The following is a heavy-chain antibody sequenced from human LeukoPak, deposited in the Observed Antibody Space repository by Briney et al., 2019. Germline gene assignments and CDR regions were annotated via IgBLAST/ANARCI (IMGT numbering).Heavy chain of an antibody. D-gene: IGHD3-22*01. Sequence: GGSMRLSCAASGFTFSSYSMNWVRQAPGKGLEWVSYISSSSSTIYYADSVKGRFTISRDNAKNSLYLQMNSLRAEDTAVYYCARDSSHESELYYYDSSGYYYLYYFDYWGQGTLVTVSS. CDR3: ARDSSHESELYYYDSSGYYYLYYFDY. V-gene: IGHV3-48*01. CDR2: ISSSSSTI. CDR1: GFTFSSYS. J-gene: IGHJ4*02.